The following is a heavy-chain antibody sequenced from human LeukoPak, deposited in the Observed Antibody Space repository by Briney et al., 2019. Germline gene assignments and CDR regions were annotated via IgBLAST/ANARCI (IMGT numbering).Heavy chain of an antibody. CDR3: ARDLSDYYGSGSYRPIDAFDI. CDR2: INHSGST. CDR1: GGSFSGYY. D-gene: IGHD3-10*01. V-gene: IGHV4-34*01. Sequence: PSETLSLTCAVYGGSFSGYYWSWIRQPPGKGLEWIGEINHSGSTNYNPSLKSRVTISVDTSKNQFSLKLSPVTAADTAVYYCARDLSDYYGSGSYRPIDAFDIWGQGTMVTVSS. J-gene: IGHJ3*02.